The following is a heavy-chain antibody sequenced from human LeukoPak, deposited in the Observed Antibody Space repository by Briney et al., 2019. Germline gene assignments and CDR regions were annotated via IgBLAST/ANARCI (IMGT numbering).Heavy chain of an antibody. D-gene: IGHD1-26*01. CDR1: GFTFSSYA. V-gene: IGHV3-23*01. J-gene: IGHJ1*01. Sequence: PGGSLRLSCAASGFTFSSYAMSWVRQAPGKGLEWVSAISGSGGSTYYADSVKGRFTISRDNSKNTLYLQMNSLRAEDTAVYYCAKDRVGWELLLMRYFQHWGQGTLVTVSS. CDR3: AKDRVGWELLLMRYFQH. CDR2: ISGSGGST.